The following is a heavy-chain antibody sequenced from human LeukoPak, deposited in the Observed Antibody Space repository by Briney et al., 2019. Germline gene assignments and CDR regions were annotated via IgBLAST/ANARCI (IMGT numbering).Heavy chain of an antibody. CDR3: ARQYGPGYSSTWYFDY. J-gene: IGHJ4*02. Sequence: SETLSLTCTVSGGSISSSAYSWGWIRQPPGKGLDWIGNIYDSGNTYCNPSLKSRVTTYVDTSKNQFSLKLNSVTAADTAVYYCARQYGPGYSSTWYFDYWGLGTLVTVSS. CDR2: IYDSGNT. D-gene: IGHD6-13*01. V-gene: IGHV4-39*01. CDR1: GGSISSSAYS.